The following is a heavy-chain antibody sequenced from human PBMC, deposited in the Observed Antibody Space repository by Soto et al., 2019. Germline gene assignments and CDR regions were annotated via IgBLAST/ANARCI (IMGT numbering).Heavy chain of an antibody. CDR2: IFPGDSDT. CDR1: GYSFTNYW. D-gene: IGHD2-21*02. CDR3: ARPKHPYFGRDSFYVLGSWDFDI. J-gene: IGHJ2*01. Sequence: HGESLKISCKGSGYSFTNYWIGWVRQKPGKGLEWMGTIFPGDSDTRYSPSFQGQVTISADRSTSTAYLQWSSLKASDTAMYYCARPKHPYFGRDSFYVLGSWDFDIWGRGT. V-gene: IGHV5-51*01.